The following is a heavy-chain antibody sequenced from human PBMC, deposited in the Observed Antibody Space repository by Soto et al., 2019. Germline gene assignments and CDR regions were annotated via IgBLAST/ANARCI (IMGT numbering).Heavy chain of an antibody. J-gene: IGHJ5*02. D-gene: IGHD2-2*02. V-gene: IGHV1-69*13. Sequence: SVKVSCKASGGTFSSETITWVRQAPGQGLEWMEGIIPISDTAYYAQNFRGRVTITADDSTSTVYLELSSLRSEDTAGYYCATLVPAPIKLFPRLGWFDPWGQGTLDTFSS. CDR3: ATLVPAPIKLFPRLGWFDP. CDR1: GGTFSSET. CDR2: IIPISDTA.